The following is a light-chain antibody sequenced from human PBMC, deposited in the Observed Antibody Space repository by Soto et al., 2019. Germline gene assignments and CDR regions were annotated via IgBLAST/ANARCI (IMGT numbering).Light chain of an antibody. CDR1: QSISDT. J-gene: IGKJ1*01. CDR2: AAS. V-gene: IGKV3-15*01. CDR3: QQYNNWPWT. Sequence: EIVMTRASASLSLSPGGRATLSCRASQSISDTLAWYQQKPGRDPRLXXHAASTRATGFPARFSGSGSGTDFTLTISSLQSEDFAVYYCQQYNNWPWTFGQGTKVDIK.